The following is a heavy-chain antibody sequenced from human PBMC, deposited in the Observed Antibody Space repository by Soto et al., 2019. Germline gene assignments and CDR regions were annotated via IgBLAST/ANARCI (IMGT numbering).Heavy chain of an antibody. J-gene: IGHJ4*02. Sequence: EVQLLESGGGLVQPGGSLRLSCAASLFTFSSYAMIWVRQAPGKGLEWVSVISGSGDRIYYADSVKGRFTISRDNSKNTLYLQMNSLRAEDTAIYYCAKDYGAVAEKWGQGTLVTVSS. CDR2: ISGSGDRI. CDR3: AKDYGAVAEK. CDR1: LFTFSSYA. V-gene: IGHV3-23*01. D-gene: IGHD6-19*01.